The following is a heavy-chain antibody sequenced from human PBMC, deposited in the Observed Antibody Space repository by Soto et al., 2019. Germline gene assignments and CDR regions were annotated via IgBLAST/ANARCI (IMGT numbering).Heavy chain of an antibody. CDR1: GYNFNQYY. CDR3: ARGPEDSDVPRWDY. J-gene: IGHJ4*02. CDR2: INLRGGTT. V-gene: IGHV1-46*02. Sequence: QVQLMQSGAEVRKPVASVRLSCETSGYNFNQYYIHWVRQAPGQGLEWMGIINLRGGTTEYAHKFRGRVTGTGDTSTKTAYMELRSLRSEDTAMYFCARGPEDSDVPRWDYWGQGTLVTVSS. D-gene: IGHD1-26*01.